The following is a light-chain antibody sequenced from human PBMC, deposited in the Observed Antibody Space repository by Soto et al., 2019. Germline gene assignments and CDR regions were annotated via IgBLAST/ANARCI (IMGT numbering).Light chain of an antibody. CDR3: QHSGDFRWT. Sequence: DILMTQSPYSLAVPLGERATINCKSSQSVLYSSNNKNYLVWYQVKPGQAPRRLIYGASSRATGIPDRFSGRGFGTDFTLTISRLEPEDFAVYYCQHSGDFRWTFGQGTKVDIK. V-gene: IGKV4-1*01. CDR2: GAS. CDR1: QSVLYSSNNKNY. J-gene: IGKJ1*01.